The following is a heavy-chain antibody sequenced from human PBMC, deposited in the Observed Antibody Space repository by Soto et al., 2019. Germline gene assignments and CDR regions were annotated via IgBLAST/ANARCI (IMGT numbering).Heavy chain of an antibody. CDR1: EFMFSAYL. CDR2: INQDGSEK. CDR3: ARGVGGVLVAGFDY. Sequence: GSLRLSCAASEFMFSAYLMSWVRQAPGKGLEWVANINQDGSEKYYPDSVKGRFAISRDNTKNLLSLQMNSLRAEDTAVYYRARGVGGVLVAGFDYWGQGTLVTVSS. V-gene: IGHV3-7*01. J-gene: IGHJ4*02. D-gene: IGHD6-19*01.